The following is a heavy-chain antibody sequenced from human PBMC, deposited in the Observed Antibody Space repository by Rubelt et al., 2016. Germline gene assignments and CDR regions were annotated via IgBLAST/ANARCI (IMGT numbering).Heavy chain of an antibody. J-gene: IGHJ6*02. CDR1: GFTFSSYS. CDR3: ARALGLYGMDV. CDR2: ISSSSSYI. Sequence: EVQLLESGGGLVQPGGSLRLSCAASGFTFSSYSMNWVRQAPGKGLEWVSSISSSSSYIYYADSVKGRFNISRDNAKNSLYLQMNSLRAEDTAVYYCARALGLYGMDVWGQGTTVTVSS. V-gene: IGHV3-21*01.